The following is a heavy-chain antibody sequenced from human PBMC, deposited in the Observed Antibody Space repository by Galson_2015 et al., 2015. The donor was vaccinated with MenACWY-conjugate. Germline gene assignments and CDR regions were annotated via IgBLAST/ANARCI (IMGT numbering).Heavy chain of an antibody. Sequence: SLRLSCAGSGFIFTDYDMHWVRQAPGKGLEYVSAISTYGGSTYYADSVKGRFTISRDNSKNMLFLQMGSLRVEDTAVYYCARKDGVTYGYNDYWGQGTLVIVSS. V-gene: IGHV3-64*02. CDR1: GFIFTDYD. CDR2: ISTYGGST. J-gene: IGHJ4*02. CDR3: ARKDGVTYGYNDY. D-gene: IGHD5-18*01.